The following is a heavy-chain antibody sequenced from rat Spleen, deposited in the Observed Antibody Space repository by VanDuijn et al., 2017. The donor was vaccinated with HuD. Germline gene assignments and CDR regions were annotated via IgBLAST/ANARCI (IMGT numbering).Heavy chain of an antibody. CDR1: GFTFSNYY. CDR3: TRGSLGSGRLNWFVY. J-gene: IGHJ3*01. D-gene: IGHD4-6*01. V-gene: IGHV5-27*01. CDR2: ISTGGGST. Sequence: EVQLVESGGGLVQPGRSLKLSCAASGFTFSNYYMAWVRQAPTKGLEWVAYISTGGGSTYYRDSVKGRFTISRDNAKSTLYLQMNSLTSADTATYYCTRGSLGSGRLNWFVYWGQGTLVTVSS.